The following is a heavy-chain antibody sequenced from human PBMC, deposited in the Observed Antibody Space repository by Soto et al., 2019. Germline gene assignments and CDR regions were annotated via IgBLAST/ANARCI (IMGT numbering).Heavy chain of an antibody. D-gene: IGHD3-16*01. V-gene: IGHV4-59*01. CDR3: ARSGHSFGGVV. J-gene: IGHJ4*02. CDR2: IFYTGST. CDR1: GGSMSGYY. Sequence: SETLSLTCTVSGGSMSGYYCSWIRQPPGKGLEYIGYIFYTGSTSYNASLTSRVAISLDTPNNQISLKLKSVTAADTAVYYCARSGHSFGGVVWGQGILVTVSS.